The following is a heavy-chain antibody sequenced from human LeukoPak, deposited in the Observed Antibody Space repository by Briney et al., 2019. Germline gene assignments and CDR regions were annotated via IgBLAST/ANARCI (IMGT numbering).Heavy chain of an antibody. Sequence: PGGSLRLSCAASGFTFSSYSMNWVRQAPGKGLEWVSYISSSSSTIYYADSVKGRFTIFRDNAKNSLYLQMNSLRDEDTAVYYCARDLPRPFYGSGSYPFDYWGQGTLVTVSS. V-gene: IGHV3-48*02. D-gene: IGHD3-10*01. CDR3: ARDLPRPFYGSGSYPFDY. J-gene: IGHJ4*02. CDR1: GFTFSSYS. CDR2: ISSSSSTI.